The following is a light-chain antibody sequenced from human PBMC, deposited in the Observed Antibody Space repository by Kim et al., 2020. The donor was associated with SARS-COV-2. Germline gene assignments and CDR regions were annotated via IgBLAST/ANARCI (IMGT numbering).Light chain of an antibody. V-gene: IGKV1-33*01. CDR1: QDITNY. CDR2: DAA. J-gene: IGKJ4*01. Sequence: DIQMTQSPSSLSASVGDRVTITCQASQDITNYLNWYQQKAGKVLKLLIYDAANLQTGVASRFSGSGSGTDFTFTINSLQPEDIGTYYCQQYENLPLTFGGGTKADIK. CDR3: QQYENLPLT.